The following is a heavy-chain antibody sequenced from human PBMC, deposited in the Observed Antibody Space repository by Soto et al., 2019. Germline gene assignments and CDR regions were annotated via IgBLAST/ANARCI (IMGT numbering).Heavy chain of an antibody. CDR1: GFTFSSYA. CDR2: ISSNGGST. D-gene: IGHD6-13*01. Sequence: EVQLVESGGGLVQPGGSLRLSCAASGFTFSSYAMHWVRQAPGKGLEYVSAISSNGGSTYYANSVKDRFTISRDNSKNTLYLQMGSLRAEDMAVYYCARGAAAGHFDYWGQGTLVTVSS. J-gene: IGHJ4*02. V-gene: IGHV3-64*01. CDR3: ARGAAAGHFDY.